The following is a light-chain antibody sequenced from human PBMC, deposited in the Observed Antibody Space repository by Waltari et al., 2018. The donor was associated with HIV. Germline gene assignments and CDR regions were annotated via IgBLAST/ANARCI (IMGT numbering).Light chain of an antibody. V-gene: IGLV3-25*03. J-gene: IGLJ3*02. CDR3: QSVDNSGTFWV. Sequence: SYELTQPPSVSVSPGQTARITCSGAALPKQYAYWYQQKPGQAPMLIINKDSERPSGIPERIAGSSSGTAVTLTIGEVQAEDEADYYCQSVDNSGTFWVFGGGTKLTVL. CDR1: ALPKQY. CDR2: KDS.